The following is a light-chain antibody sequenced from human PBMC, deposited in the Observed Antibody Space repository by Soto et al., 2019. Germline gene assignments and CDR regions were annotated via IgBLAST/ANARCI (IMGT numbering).Light chain of an antibody. CDR3: AAWDDSLNGLYV. Sequence: QSVLTQPPSASGTPGQRVTISCSGSSSNIGSNTVNWYQQLPGTAPKLLIYSNNQRPSGVPDRLSGSKSGTSASLAISGLQSEDEADYYCAAWDDSLNGLYVFGTGTQLTVL. CDR1: SSNIGSNT. CDR2: SNN. V-gene: IGLV1-44*01. J-gene: IGLJ1*01.